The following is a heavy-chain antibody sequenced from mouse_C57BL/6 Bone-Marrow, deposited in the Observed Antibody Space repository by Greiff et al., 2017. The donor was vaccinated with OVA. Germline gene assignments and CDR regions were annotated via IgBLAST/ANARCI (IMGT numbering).Heavy chain of an antibody. CDR2: IYPRSGNT. CDR1: GYTFTSYG. CDR3: ARTGYYYGSSYYAMDY. D-gene: IGHD1-1*01. Sequence: VQRVESGAELARPGASVKLSCKASGYTFTSYGISWVKQRTGQGLEWIGEIYPRSGNTYYNEKFKGKATLTADKSSSTAYMELRSLTSEDSAVYFCARTGYYYGSSYYAMDYWGQGTSVTVSS. V-gene: IGHV1-81*01. J-gene: IGHJ4*01.